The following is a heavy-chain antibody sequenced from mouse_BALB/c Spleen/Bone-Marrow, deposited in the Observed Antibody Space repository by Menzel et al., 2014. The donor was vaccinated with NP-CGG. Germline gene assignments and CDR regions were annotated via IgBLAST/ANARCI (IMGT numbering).Heavy chain of an antibody. V-gene: IGHV1-54*03. CDR1: GYAFTNYL. J-gene: IGHJ4*01. D-gene: IGHD2-14*01. Sequence: VQLQQSGAELVRPGTSVKVSCKASGYAFTNYLIEWVKQRPGQGLEWIGVINPGSGGTNYNEKFKGKATLTADKSSSNAYMQHSSLTSDDSAVYFCAREVRRNYAMDYWGQGTSVTVSS. CDR2: INPGSGGT. CDR3: AREVRRNYAMDY.